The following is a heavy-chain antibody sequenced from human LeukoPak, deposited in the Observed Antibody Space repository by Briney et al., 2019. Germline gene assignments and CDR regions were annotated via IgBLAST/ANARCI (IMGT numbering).Heavy chain of an antibody. Sequence: GGSLRLSCAASGFTFRSYAMSWVRQAPGEGLEEVSSISGGGGGTYYANSVKGRFTISRDNSKSTLYLQMNGLRAEDTAVYYCAKISTPIPAAGAMDNWGQGTLVTVSS. CDR3: AKISTPIPAAGAMDN. CDR1: GFTFRSYA. D-gene: IGHD6-13*01. CDR2: ISGGGGGT. V-gene: IGHV3-23*01. J-gene: IGHJ4*02.